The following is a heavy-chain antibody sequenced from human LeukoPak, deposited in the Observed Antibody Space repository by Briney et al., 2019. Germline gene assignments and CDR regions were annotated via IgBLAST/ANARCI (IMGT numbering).Heavy chain of an antibody. D-gene: IGHD3-3*01. Sequence: SETLSLTCTVSGGSISSYYWSWIRQPAGKGLEWIGRIYTSGSTNYNPSLKSRVTISVDKSKNQFSLKLSSVTAADTAVYYCASAPWSGYLNDYWGQGTLVTVSS. CDR2: IYTSGST. CDR1: GGSISSYY. J-gene: IGHJ4*02. CDR3: ASAPWSGYLNDY. V-gene: IGHV4-4*07.